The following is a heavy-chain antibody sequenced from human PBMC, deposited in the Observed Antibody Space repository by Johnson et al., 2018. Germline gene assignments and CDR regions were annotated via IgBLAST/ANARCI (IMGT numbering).Heavy chain of an antibody. V-gene: IGHV3-7*01. D-gene: IGHD3-16*02. Sequence: EVQLLETGGGLVQPGGSLRLSCAASGFTFSGYWMCWVRQAPGRGLEWVANIKHDGSEKHYVDSVKGRFTISRDNARNSLHLQMNSLRVEDTALYYCAIWGGDLGMWGQGTLVTVSA. J-gene: IGHJ3*02. CDR3: AIWGGDLGM. CDR1: GFTFSGYW. CDR2: IKHDGSEK.